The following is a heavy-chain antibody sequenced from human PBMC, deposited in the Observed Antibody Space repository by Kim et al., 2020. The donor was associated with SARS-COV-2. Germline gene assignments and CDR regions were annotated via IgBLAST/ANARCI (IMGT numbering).Heavy chain of an antibody. D-gene: IGHD3-22*01. J-gene: IGHJ3*02. CDR3: ARDAYYDNNAPDPFDI. V-gene: IGHV1-3*01. Sequence: QKFQDRVTITRDTSATTASMELSSLISEDTAVYYCARDAYYDNNAPDPFDIWGQGTMVTVSS.